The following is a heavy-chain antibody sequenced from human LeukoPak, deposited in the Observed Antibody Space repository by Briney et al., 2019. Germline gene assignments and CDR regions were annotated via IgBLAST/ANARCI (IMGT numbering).Heavy chain of an antibody. J-gene: IGHJ4*02. CDR3: ARGTTVTTWFDY. V-gene: IGHV4-59*01. CDR2: IYYSGST. Sequence: SETLSLTCTVSGGSISSYYWSWIRQPPGKGLEWIGYIYYSGSTNYNPSLKSRVIISVDTSKNQFSLKLSSVTAADTAVYYCARGTTVTTWFDYWGQGTLVTVSS. CDR1: GGSISSYY. D-gene: IGHD4-17*01.